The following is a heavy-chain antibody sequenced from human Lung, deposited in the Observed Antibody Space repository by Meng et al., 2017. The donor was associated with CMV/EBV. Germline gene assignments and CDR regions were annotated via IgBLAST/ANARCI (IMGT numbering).Heavy chain of an antibody. V-gene: IGHV1-18*01. CDR2: ISAYSGNT. D-gene: IGHD3-3*01. CDR3: ARNTIFGVVIIPWFDY. CDR1: GYIFTNYG. J-gene: IGHJ4*01. Sequence: ASVKVSCKASGYIFTNYGISWVRQAPGQGLEWMGWISAYSGNTNFAQNLQGRVTMTTDTSTSTAYMELRSLRSDDTAVYYCARNTIFGVVIIPWFDYWGHGTLVTVSS.